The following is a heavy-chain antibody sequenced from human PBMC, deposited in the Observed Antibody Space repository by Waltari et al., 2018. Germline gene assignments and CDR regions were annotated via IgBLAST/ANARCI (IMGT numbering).Heavy chain of an antibody. CDR3: ATDLPYYYGSGSYYRASRH. D-gene: IGHD3-10*01. J-gene: IGHJ1*01. CDR2: FDPEDGET. CDR1: GYTLTELS. Sequence: QVQLVQSGAEVKKPGASVKVSCKVSGYTLTELSMHWVRQAPGKGLEWMGGFDPEDGETIYAQKFQGRVTMTEDTSTDTAYMELSSLRSEDTAVYYCATDLPYYYGSGSYYRASRHWGQGTLVTVSS. V-gene: IGHV1-24*01.